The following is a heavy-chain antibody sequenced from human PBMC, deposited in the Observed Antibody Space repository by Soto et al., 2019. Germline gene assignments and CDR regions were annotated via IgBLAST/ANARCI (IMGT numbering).Heavy chain of an antibody. D-gene: IGHD4-17*01. CDR1: GGSISTGGYY. CDR2: IYYSGST. J-gene: IGHJ4*02. V-gene: IGHV4-31*03. CDR3: ARGVSVTLFDN. Sequence: QVQLQESGPGLVKPSQTLSLTCTVSGGSISTGGYYWTWIRQHPGKGLEWIGYIYYSGSTYYNPSLKRRVTISVDTSKDQFSLKLSSVTAADTAVDYLARGVSVTLFDNGGQGTLVTVSS.